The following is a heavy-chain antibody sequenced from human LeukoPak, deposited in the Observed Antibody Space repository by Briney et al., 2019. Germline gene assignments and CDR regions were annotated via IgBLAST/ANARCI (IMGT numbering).Heavy chain of an antibody. V-gene: IGHV3-74*01. CDR3: VRDSSLIV. J-gene: IGHJ4*02. CDR2: ISPDGAYT. D-gene: IGHD2-21*01. CDR1: GFTLSSHW. Sequence: PGGSLRLSCAASGFTLSSHWMEWVRQAPGKGLECVSRISPDGAYTHHADSVKGRFTISRDNAQNTLYLQMNTLRAEDTALYYCVRDSSLIVWGQGTLVTVSS.